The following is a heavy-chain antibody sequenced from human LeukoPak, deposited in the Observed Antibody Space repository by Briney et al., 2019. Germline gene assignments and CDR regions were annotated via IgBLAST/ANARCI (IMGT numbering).Heavy chain of an antibody. J-gene: IGHJ3*02. V-gene: IGHV3-53*01. D-gene: IGHD3-22*01. Sequence: GGPLRLSCAASGFTVSSNYMSWVRQAPGKGLEWVSGIYSKGSTYYADSVKGRFTISRDTCKNTLYLQMNSMRAEDTAVYYCERDSYDSSGRGFFDIWGQGRMVT. CDR2: IYSKGST. CDR3: ERDSYDSSGRGFFDI. CDR1: GFTVSSNY.